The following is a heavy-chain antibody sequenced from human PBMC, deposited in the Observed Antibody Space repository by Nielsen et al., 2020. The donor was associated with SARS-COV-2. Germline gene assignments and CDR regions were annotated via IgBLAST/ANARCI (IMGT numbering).Heavy chain of an antibody. V-gene: IGHV5-51*01. J-gene: IGHJ5*02. CDR2: IWPGDSDT. CDR3: ARRGTSSNRYFDP. D-gene: IGHD6-6*01. Sequence: GESLKISCKGSGYSFTIYWIGWVRQMPGKGLEWMGIIWPGDSDTKYSSSFQGQVTISADKSTSTAYLQWSSLKASDTAMYYCARRGTSSNRYFDPWGQGTLVTVSS. CDR1: GYSFTIYW.